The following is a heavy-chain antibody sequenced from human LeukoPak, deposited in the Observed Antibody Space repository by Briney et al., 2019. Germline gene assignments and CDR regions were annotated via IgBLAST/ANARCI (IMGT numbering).Heavy chain of an antibody. CDR1: GFTFSSYA. D-gene: IGHD6-6*01. V-gene: IGHV3-23*01. CDR2: ISGSGGST. CDR3: AKHDSSSSYYYYGMDV. J-gene: IGHJ6*02. Sequence: GGSLRLSCAASGFTFSSYAMSWVRQAPGKGLEWVSAISGSGGSTYYADSVKGRFTISRDNSKNTLYLQMNSLRAEDTAVYYCAKHDSSSSYYYYGMDVWGQGTTVTVSS.